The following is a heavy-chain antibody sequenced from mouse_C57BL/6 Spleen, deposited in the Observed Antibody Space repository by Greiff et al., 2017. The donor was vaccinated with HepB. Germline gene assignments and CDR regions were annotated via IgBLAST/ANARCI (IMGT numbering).Heavy chain of an antibody. D-gene: IGHD2-4*01. J-gene: IGHJ4*01. CDR1: GYSFTSYY. Sequence: VQVVESGPELVKPGASVKISCKASGYSFTSYYIHWVKQRPGQGLEWIGWIYPGSGNTKYNEKFKGKATLTADTSSSTAYMQLSSLTSEDSAVYYCASSIYYDYDDAMDYWGQGTSVTVSS. CDR2: IYPGSGNT. V-gene: IGHV1-66*01. CDR3: ASSIYYDYDDAMDY.